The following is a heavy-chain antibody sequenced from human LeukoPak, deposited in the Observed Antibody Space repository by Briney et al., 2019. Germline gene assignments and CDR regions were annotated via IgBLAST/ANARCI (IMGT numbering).Heavy chain of an antibody. J-gene: IGHJ4*02. CDR3: ARLGHIVVVPANYYFDY. D-gene: IGHD2-21*02. V-gene: IGHV1-18*01. Sequence: ASVKVSCKASGYTITSYGISWVRQAPGQGLEWMGWISAYNGNTNYAQKLQGRVTMTTDTSTSTAYMELRSLRSDDTAVYYCARLGHIVVVPANYYFDYWGQGTLVTVSS. CDR1: GYTITSYG. CDR2: ISAYNGNT.